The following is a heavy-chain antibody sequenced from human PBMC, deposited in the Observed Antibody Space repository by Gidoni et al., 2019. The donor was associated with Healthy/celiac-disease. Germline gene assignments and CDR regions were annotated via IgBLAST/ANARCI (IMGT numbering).Heavy chain of an antibody. Sequence: HVQLQESGPGLVKPSETLSLTCTVSGGPIRSYYWSWIRQPPGKGLEWIGYIYYRGSTNYNPSLKSRVTISVDTSKNQFSLKLSSVTAADTAVYYCARDSSSSEGYYYYYGMDVWGQGTTVTVSS. CDR3: ARDSSSSEGYYYYYGMDV. CDR2: IYYRGST. CDR1: GGPIRSYY. D-gene: IGHD6-6*01. V-gene: IGHV4-59*01. J-gene: IGHJ6*02.